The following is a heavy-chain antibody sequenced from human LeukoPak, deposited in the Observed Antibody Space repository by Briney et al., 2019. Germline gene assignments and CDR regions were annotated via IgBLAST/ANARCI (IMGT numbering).Heavy chain of an antibody. CDR1: GFTFSSYG. V-gene: IGHV3-30*02. CDR3: AKDTRGDYGWDFDY. J-gene: IGHJ4*02. Sequence: GGSLRFSCAASGFTFSSYGMHWVRQAPGKGLEWVAFIRYDGSNKYYEDSVKGRFTISRDNSKNTLYLQMNSLRAEDTAVYYCAKDTRGDYGWDFDYWGQGTLLTVSS. CDR2: IRYDGSNK. D-gene: IGHD3-10*01.